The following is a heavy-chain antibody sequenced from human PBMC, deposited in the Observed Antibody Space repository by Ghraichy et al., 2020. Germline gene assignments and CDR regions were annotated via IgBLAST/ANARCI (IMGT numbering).Heavy chain of an antibody. CDR1: GFTFRSYS. V-gene: IGHV3-48*02. CDR2: ISSSSTTI. J-gene: IGHJ5*02. CDR3: ARAGDTRMAVAANWFDP. Sequence: GGSLRLSCAASGFTFRSYSMNWVRQAPGKGLEWVSYISSSSTTIYYADSVKGRFTISRDNATNSLYLQMNSLRDEDTAVYYCARAGDTRMAVAANWFDPWGQGTLVTVSS. D-gene: IGHD2-15*01.